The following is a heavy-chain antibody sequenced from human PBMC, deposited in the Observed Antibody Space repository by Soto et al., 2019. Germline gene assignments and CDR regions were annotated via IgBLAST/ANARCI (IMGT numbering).Heavy chain of an antibody. Sequence: QLQLQESGSGLVKPSQTLSLTCAVSGGSISSGGYSWSWIRQPPGKGLEGIGYIYQSGSTYCNPSLQSRVTISVDRSKNQFSLKLGSVTAADTAVYYCAIVSGGLLFDYWGQGTLVTVSS. J-gene: IGHJ4*02. D-gene: IGHD3-16*01. CDR3: AIVSGGLLFDY. CDR1: GGSISSGGYS. CDR2: IYQSGST. V-gene: IGHV4-30-2*01.